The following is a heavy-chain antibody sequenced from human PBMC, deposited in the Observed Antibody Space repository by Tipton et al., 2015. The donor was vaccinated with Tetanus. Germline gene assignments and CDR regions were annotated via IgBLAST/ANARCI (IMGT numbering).Heavy chain of an antibody. Sequence: PGLVKPSQTLSVTCTVSGGSINSGGYYWSWLRQHPGEGLEWIGYISNSGSTYYNPSLKSRVTISVDTSQKQISLKVNSVTAADTAVYYCARDRGVRGGYYYYHGMDVWGQGTTVTVSS. CDR2: ISNSGST. D-gene: IGHD3-10*01. CDR1: GGSINSGGYY. CDR3: ARDRGVRGGYYYYHGMDV. V-gene: IGHV4-31*03. J-gene: IGHJ6*02.